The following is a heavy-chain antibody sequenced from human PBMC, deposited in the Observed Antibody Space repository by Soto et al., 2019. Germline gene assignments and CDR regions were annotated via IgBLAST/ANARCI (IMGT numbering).Heavy chain of an antibody. Sequence: QITLNESGPTQVNPRQTLTLICTFSGFSLTTSGVGVGWIRQSPGKAPEWLALIYWDDDKRYSPSLKSRLTITKDTSKNQVVLTMADLDPADTATYYCAHRVLRTVFGLVTTTAIYFDFWGQGTPVAVSS. J-gene: IGHJ4*02. D-gene: IGHD3-3*01. CDR2: IYWDDDK. CDR1: GFSLTTSGVG. V-gene: IGHV2-5*02. CDR3: AHRVLRTVFGLVTTTAIYFDF.